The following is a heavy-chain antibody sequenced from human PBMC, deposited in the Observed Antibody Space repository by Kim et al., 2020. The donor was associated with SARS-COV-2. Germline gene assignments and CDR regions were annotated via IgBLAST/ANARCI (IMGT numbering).Heavy chain of an antibody. J-gene: IGHJ4*02. CDR1: GGSISSGGYY. CDR2: IYYSGST. Sequence: SETLSLTCTVSGGSISSGGYYWSWIRQHTGKGLEWIGYIYYSGSTYYNPSLKSRVTISVDTSKNQFSLKLSSVTAADSGVYYCGRSPQSWVVVTHFDYWGQGTLVTVSS. D-gene: IGHD3-22*01. V-gene: IGHV4-31*03. CDR3: GRSPQSWVVVTHFDY.